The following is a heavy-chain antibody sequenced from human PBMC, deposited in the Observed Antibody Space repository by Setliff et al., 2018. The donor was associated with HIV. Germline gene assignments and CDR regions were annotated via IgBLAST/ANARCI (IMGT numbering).Heavy chain of an antibody. CDR1: GYTFTHNA. CDR2: IDTFSGKP. V-gene: IGHV7-4-1*02. J-gene: IGHJ4*01. Sequence: ASVKVSCKASGYTFTHNAINWVRQAPGQGLEWMGWIDTFSGKPVYDQAFTGRFVFSLDTSASTAYLQINDLRAEDTAVYYCAKATWEVWGQGTPVTVSS. CDR3: AKATWEV. D-gene: IGHD1-26*01.